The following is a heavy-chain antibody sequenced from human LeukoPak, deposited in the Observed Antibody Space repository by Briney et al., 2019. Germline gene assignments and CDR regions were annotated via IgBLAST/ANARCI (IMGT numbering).Heavy chain of an antibody. V-gene: IGHV3-66*04. CDR1: GFTVSSNY. Sequence: GGSLRLSCAASGFTVSSNYMSWVRQAPGKGLEGVSVIYSGGSTYYADSVKGRFTISRDNSKNTLYLQMHSLRAEDTAVYYCARRLIVGATDHFDNWGQGTLVTVSS. J-gene: IGHJ4*02. CDR2: IYSGGST. CDR3: ARRLIVGATDHFDN. D-gene: IGHD1-26*01.